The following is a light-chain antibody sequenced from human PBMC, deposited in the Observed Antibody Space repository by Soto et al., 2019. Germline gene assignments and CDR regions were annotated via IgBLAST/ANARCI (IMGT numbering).Light chain of an antibody. CDR2: GAS. V-gene: IGKV3-20*01. J-gene: IGKJ1*01. CDR1: LSFSSSY. CDR3: EQYGRTHPT. Sequence: EVVLTQSPGTLSLSPGERATLSCRASLSFSSSYLDWYQQIPGQAPRLLIDGASSRATGIPDRFSGRGSGPEQTRNIRRLDPEYGAESCWEQYGRTHPTLGQRTKVELK.